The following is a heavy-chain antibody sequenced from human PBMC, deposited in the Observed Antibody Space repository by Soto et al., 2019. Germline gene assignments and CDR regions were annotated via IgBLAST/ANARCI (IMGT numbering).Heavy chain of an antibody. Sequence: QVQLVQSGGEMRKPGASVKVSCKASGYTFTNFGISWVRQAPGQGFEWVGWISGYNGDTNYAPKFRGRVIMTKDTSTTTAYMERTTLTSDDTAVYYCARDYDIWGEDWFDPWGQGTLVTASS. D-gene: IGHD3-9*01. V-gene: IGHV1-18*01. CDR3: ARDYDIWGEDWFDP. CDR2: ISGYNGDT. J-gene: IGHJ5*02. CDR1: GYTFTNFG.